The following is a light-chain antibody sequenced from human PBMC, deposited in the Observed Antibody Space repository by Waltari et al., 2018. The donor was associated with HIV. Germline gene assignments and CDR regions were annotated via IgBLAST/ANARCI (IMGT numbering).Light chain of an antibody. Sequence: QSALTQPASVSGSLGQSITISCTGASTNVGSYSLVSWYQNRPGQAPTLIIYDDSKRPLGISSRFSGSKSGTSASLAITGLQAEDEADYYCQSYASSLSAHVFGTGTKVTVL. CDR3: QSYASSLSAHV. V-gene: IGLV2-14*02. CDR2: DDS. J-gene: IGLJ1*01. CDR1: STNVGSYSL.